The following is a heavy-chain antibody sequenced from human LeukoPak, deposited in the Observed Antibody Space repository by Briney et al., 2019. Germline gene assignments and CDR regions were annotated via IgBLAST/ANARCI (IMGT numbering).Heavy chain of an antibody. J-gene: IGHJ3*02. CDR3: AREGTAAGTGGAFDI. D-gene: IGHD6-13*01. Sequence: GSLRLSCAASGFTFSSYDMHWVRQATGKGLEWVSAIGTAGDTYYPGSVKGRFTISRENAKNSLYLQMNSLRAGDTAVYYCAREGTAAGTGGAFDIWGQGTMVTVSS. CDR1: GFTFSSYD. V-gene: IGHV3-13*01. CDR2: IGTAGDT.